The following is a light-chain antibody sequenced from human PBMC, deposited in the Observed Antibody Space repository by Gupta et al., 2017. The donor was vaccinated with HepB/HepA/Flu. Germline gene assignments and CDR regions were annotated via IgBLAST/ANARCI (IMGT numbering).Light chain of an antibody. CDR1: QSVTKD. CDR2: GAS. V-gene: IGKV3-15*01. CDR3: QQYNKSPRIT. Sequence: EIVMTQSPVILSVSPGERATFSCRASQSVTKDLAWYQQKDGQAPRLLIYGASGRAAGIPARFSGSGSGTEFTLTISSLQSEDIAVYYCQQYNKSPRITFGGGTKVEIK. J-gene: IGKJ4*01.